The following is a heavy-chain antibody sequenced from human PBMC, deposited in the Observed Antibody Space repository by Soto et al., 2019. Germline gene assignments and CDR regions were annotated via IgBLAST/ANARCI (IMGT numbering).Heavy chain of an antibody. CDR1: GGSISSYY. V-gene: IGHV4-59*01. D-gene: IGHD6-19*01. CDR3: ARDFSGWSSFDS. J-gene: IGHJ4*02. CDR2: IYYSGST. Sequence: PSETLSLTCTVSGGSISSYYWSWIRQPPGKGLEWIGYIYYSGSTSYNPSLKSRVTISVDTSRNQFSLKLSSVTAADTAVYYCARDFSGWSSFDSWGQGTWSPSPQ.